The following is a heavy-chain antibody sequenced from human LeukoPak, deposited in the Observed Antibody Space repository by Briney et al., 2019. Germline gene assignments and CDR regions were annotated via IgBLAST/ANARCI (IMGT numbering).Heavy chain of an antibody. CDR2: IYHSGST. CDR3: ARDEAVAVDY. CDR1: GGSISSYY. V-gene: IGHV4-38-2*02. J-gene: IGHJ4*02. D-gene: IGHD6-19*01. Sequence: SETLSLTCTVSGGSISSYYWGWIRQPPGKGLEWIGSIYHSGSTYYNRSLKSRVTISVDTSKNQFFLKLSSVTAADTAVYYCARDEAVAVDYWGQGTLVTVSS.